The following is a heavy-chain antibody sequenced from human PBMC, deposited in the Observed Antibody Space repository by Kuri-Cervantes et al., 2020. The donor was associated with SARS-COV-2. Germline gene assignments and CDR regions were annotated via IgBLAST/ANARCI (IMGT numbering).Heavy chain of an antibody. CDR1: GGSFSDNH. D-gene: IGHD3-10*01. J-gene: IGHJ6*03. CDR2: INYSGTT. CDR3: ARLRRHNNAWFVTGYYMDV. V-gene: IGHV4-34*01. Sequence: ESLKISCAAYGGSFSDNHWTWVRQPPGKGLEWIGEINYSGTTNYNPSLKSRVTMSVDTSKNQFSLNLTSVTAADTAVYYCARLRRHNNAWFVTGYYMDVWGKGTTVTVSS.